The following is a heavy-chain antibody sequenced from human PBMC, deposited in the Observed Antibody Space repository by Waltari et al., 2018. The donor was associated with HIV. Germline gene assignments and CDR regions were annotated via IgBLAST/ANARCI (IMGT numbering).Heavy chain of an antibody. CDR3: ATCGGDCPEGWFDP. Sequence: QMQLVQSGAEVKQTGSSVKVSCKASGYTFTYRYLHWVRQAPGQALEWMGWITPFNGNTNYAQKFQDRVTITRDRSMSTAYMELSSLRSEDTAMYYCATCGGDCPEGWFDPWGQGTLVTVSS. J-gene: IGHJ5*02. D-gene: IGHD2-21*02. CDR1: GYTFTYRY. CDR2: ITPFNGNT. V-gene: IGHV1-45*02.